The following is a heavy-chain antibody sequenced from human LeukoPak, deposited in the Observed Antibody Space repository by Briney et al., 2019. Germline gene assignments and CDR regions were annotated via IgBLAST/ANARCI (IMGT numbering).Heavy chain of an antibody. J-gene: IGHJ4*02. CDR1: GGSISSYY. CDR2: IYYSGST. CDR3: ARDDGGFDY. Sequence: SETLSLTCTVFGGSISSYYWSWIRQPPGKGLEWIGYIYYSGSTNYNPSLKSRVTISVDTSKNQFSLKLSSVTAADTAVYYCARDDGGFDYWGQGTLVTVSS. V-gene: IGHV4-59*01.